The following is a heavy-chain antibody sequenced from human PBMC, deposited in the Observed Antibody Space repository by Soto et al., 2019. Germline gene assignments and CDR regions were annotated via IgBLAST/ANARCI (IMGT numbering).Heavy chain of an antibody. CDR2: IYHSGST. D-gene: IGHD3-10*01. J-gene: IGHJ3*02. Sequence: QLQLQESGSGLVKPSQTLSLTCAVSGGSISSGGYSWSWIRQPPGKGLEWIGYIYHSGSTYYNPSLKSPVTISVDRSKNQFSLKLSSVTAADTAVYYCARAHGSGWGAFDIWGQGTMVTVSS. V-gene: IGHV4-30-2*01. CDR1: GGSISSGGYS. CDR3: ARAHGSGWGAFDI.